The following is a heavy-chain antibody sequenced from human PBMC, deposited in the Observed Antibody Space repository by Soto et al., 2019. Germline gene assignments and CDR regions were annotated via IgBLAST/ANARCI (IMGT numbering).Heavy chain of an antibody. CDR1: GFTFSSYS. Sequence: GGSLRLSCAASGFTFSSYSMNWVRQAPGMRLEWVSSISTSSSYIYYADSVKGRFTVSRDNAKNSLFLQINSLRDEDTAVYYCARGSIVATSLTPFDYWGQGTLVTVS. V-gene: IGHV3-21*01. J-gene: IGHJ4*02. CDR2: ISTSSSYI. CDR3: ARGSIVATSLTPFDY. D-gene: IGHD5-12*01.